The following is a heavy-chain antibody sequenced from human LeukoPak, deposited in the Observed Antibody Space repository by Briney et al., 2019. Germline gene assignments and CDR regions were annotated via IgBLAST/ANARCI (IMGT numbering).Heavy chain of an antibody. CDR3: ARGEGDYGDSYYFDY. Sequence: GRSLRLSCAASGFTFSSYGMHWVRQAPGKGLEWVAVIWYDGSNKYYADSVKGRFTISRDNSKNTLYLQMNSLRAEVTAVYYCARGEGDYGDSYYFDYWGQGTLVTVSS. V-gene: IGHV3-33*01. J-gene: IGHJ4*02. CDR1: GFTFSSYG. D-gene: IGHD4-17*01. CDR2: IWYDGSNK.